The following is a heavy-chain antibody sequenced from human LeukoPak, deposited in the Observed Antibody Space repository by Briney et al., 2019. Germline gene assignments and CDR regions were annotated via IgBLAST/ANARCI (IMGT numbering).Heavy chain of an antibody. CDR2: IYTSGST. V-gene: IGHV4-4*07. CDR1: GGSISSYY. J-gene: IGHJ3*02. Sequence: SETLSLTCTVSGGSISSYYWSWTRQPAGKGLEWIGRIYTSGSTNYNPSLKSRVTMSVDTSKNQFSLKLSSVTAADTAVYYCARAPIMITFGGVIPDDAFDIWGQGTMVTVSS. D-gene: IGHD3-16*02. CDR3: ARAPIMITFGGVIPDDAFDI.